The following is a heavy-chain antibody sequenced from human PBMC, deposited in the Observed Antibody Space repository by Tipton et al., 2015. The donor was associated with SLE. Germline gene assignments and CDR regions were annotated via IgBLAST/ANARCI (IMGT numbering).Heavy chain of an antibody. J-gene: IGHJ4*02. D-gene: IGHD2-21*01. CDR2: ISTSGGST. V-gene: IGHV3-23*01. CDR1: GGSLSGHY. CDR3: AKDSCGGDCYSDFDY. Sequence: GLVKPSETLSLTCAVYGGSLSGHYWSWIRQTPGKGLEWVLGISTSGGSTHYADSVKGRFTISRDNSKNTLCLQMNSLRVEDTAVYFCAKDSCGGDCYSDFDYWGQGTLVTVSS.